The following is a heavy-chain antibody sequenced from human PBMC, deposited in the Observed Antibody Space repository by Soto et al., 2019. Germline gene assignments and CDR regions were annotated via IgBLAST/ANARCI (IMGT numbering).Heavy chain of an antibody. CDR2: ISAYNGNT. CDR1: GYTFTSYG. V-gene: IGHV1-18*01. J-gene: IGHJ3*02. Sequence: QVQLVQSGAEVKKPGASVKVSCKASGYTFTSYGISWVRQAPGQGLEWMGWISAYNGNTNYAQKLQGRVTMTTDTSTSTAYMELRSLRSDDTAVYYCARGSPVITFGGVIVHDAFDIWGQGTMVTVSS. D-gene: IGHD3-16*02. CDR3: ARGSPVITFGGVIVHDAFDI.